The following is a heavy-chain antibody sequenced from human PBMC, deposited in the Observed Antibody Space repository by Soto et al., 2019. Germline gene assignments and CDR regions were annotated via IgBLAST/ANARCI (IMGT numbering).Heavy chain of an antibody. CDR3: ARANIVVVGPHYYYYMDV. J-gene: IGHJ6*03. Sequence: QVQLQESGPGLVKPSGTLSLTCAVSSGSISSSNWWSWVRQPPGKGLEWIGEIYHSGSTNYNPSHKSRVTISVDKSKNQFSLKLSSVTAADTAVYYCARANIVVVGPHYYYYMDVWGKGTTVTVSS. D-gene: IGHD2-15*01. CDR1: SGSISSSNW. V-gene: IGHV4-4*02. CDR2: IYHSGST.